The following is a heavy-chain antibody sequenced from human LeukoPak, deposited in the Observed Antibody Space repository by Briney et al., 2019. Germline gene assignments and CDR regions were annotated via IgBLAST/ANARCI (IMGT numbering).Heavy chain of an antibody. CDR3: ASYRRGSGLLSSWEGIDY. Sequence: PGGSLRLSCAASGFTFSSYAMSWVRQAPGKGLEWVSAICGSGGSTYYADSVKGRFTISRDNSKNTLYLQMNSLRAEDTAVYYCASYRRGSGLLSSWEGIDYWGQGTLVTVSS. V-gene: IGHV3-23*01. J-gene: IGHJ4*02. D-gene: IGHD3-3*01. CDR1: GFTFSSYA. CDR2: ICGSGGST.